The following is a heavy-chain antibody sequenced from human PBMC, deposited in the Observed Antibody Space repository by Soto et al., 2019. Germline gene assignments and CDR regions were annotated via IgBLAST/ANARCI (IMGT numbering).Heavy chain of an antibody. V-gene: IGHV4-38-2*01. Sequence: PSETLSLTCAVSGYSISSGYYWAWIGQSPGKGLEWIGSICHAGSVYYNPSLNGRVALSMATSKHHFSLKLTSVTPADTAVYYFARTFDYYGMDVWGRRTTVTVSS. CDR1: GYSISSGYY. CDR3: ARTFDYYGMDV. CDR2: ICHAGSV. J-gene: IGHJ6*02.